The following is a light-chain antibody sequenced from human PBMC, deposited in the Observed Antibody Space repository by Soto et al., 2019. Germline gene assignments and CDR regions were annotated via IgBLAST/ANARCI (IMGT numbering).Light chain of an antibody. V-gene: IGKV3-15*01. Sequence: EIVMTQSPVTLSVSPGERATLSCRASQGFSSTLAWYQHKPGQAPRLLIYGAYTRATGIQARFSGSGFGTEFSLTISSLQSEDFAVYYCQQYSEWPWTFGQGTKVDIK. CDR2: GAY. CDR1: QGFSST. J-gene: IGKJ1*01. CDR3: QQYSEWPWT.